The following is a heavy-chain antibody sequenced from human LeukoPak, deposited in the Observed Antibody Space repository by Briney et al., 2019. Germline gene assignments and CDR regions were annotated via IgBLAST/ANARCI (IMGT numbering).Heavy chain of an antibody. CDR3: ARVQARAADIDY. V-gene: IGHV1-18*01. J-gene: IGHJ4*02. D-gene: IGHD3-9*01. Sequence: ASVKVSCKASGYTFTSYGISWVRQAPGQGLEWMGWISAYNGNSNYAQKFQGRVTMTTDTSTSTGYMELRSLRSDDTAVYYCARVQARAADIDYWGQGTLVTVSS. CDR2: ISAYNGNS. CDR1: GYTFTSYG.